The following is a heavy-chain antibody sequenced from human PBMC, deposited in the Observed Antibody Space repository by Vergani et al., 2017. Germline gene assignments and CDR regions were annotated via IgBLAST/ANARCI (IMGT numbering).Heavy chain of an antibody. V-gene: IGHV3-23*01. CDR2: LSASDRRT. CDR1: GFRFPGYA. J-gene: IGHJ3*02. CDR3: AKVGRSEVAGTFGAFDI. Sequence: EVQLLESGGGLVQPGGSLSLSCEASGFRFPGYAMSWVRQAPGKGLEWVSTLSASDRRTHYADSVKGRFTISRDNSKNTLFLHMNSPRPEDTAVYYCAKVGRSEVAGTFGAFDILGQGTMVTVSS. D-gene: IGHD6-19*01.